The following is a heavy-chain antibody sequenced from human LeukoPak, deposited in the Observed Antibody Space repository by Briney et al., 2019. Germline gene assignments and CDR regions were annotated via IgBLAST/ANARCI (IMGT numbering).Heavy chain of an antibody. Sequence: PGGSLRLSCAASGFTFSTYWMHWVRQAPGKGLVWVSRLSPDGSSSICADSVRGRFTVSRDNAKNTLYLQMNSLRADDTAVYYCTRSPSLGGSYWGFDYWGQGTLLTVSS. D-gene: IGHD1-26*01. CDR3: TRSPSLGGSYWGFDY. V-gene: IGHV3-74*01. J-gene: IGHJ4*02. CDR2: LSPDGSSS. CDR1: GFTFSTYW.